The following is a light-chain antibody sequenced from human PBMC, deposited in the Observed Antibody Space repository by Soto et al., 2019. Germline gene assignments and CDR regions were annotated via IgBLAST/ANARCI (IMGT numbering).Light chain of an antibody. V-gene: IGLV2-14*03. CDR3: SSYTTSNTLV. Sequence: ALTQPASVSGSPGQSITISCTGTSSDVGAYNFVSWYQQHPGKAPKLMFYDVTNRPSGVSSRFSGSKSGNTASLAISGLQAEDEADYYCSSYTTSNTLVFGGGTKLTVL. CDR1: SSDVGAYNF. CDR2: DVT. J-gene: IGLJ2*01.